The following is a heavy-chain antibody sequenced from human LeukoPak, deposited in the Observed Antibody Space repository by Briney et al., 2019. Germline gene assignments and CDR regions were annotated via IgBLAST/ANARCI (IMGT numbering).Heavy chain of an antibody. V-gene: IGHV5-51*01. CDR3: ARRGGMVGATGDY. D-gene: IGHD1-26*01. Sequence: GESLKISCKGSGYSFTSYWSGWVRQMPGKGLEWMGIIYPGDSDTRDSPSFQGQVTISADNSSSTAYLQWSSLKASDTAMYYCARRGGMVGATGDYWGQGTLVTVSS. J-gene: IGHJ4*02. CDR2: IYPGDSDT. CDR1: GYSFTSYW.